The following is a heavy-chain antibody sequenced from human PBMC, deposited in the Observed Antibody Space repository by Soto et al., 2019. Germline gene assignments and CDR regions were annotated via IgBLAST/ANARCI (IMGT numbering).Heavy chain of an antibody. J-gene: IGHJ6*04. CDR3: ARGAEFQVLHRDYFYGMDV. Sequence: GGSLRLSCAASGFTLSSHGVHWVRQAPGKGLDWVAVISYDGTNKYYADSVKGRFTISRDNSRNTVSLQINSLINEDTAVYYCARGAEFQVLHRDYFYGMDVWGEGSTVTVSA. V-gene: IGHV3-30-3*01. D-gene: IGHD3-10*01. CDR2: ISYDGTNK. CDR1: GFTLSSHG.